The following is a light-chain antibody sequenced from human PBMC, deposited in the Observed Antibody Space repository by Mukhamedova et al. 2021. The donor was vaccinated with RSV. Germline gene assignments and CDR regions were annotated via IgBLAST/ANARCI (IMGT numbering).Light chain of an antibody. CDR2: AAS. V-gene: IGKV1-39*01. Sequence: WYQRRVHGKAPNLLIYAASSLQTGVPSGFSGSGSGTDFTLTISSLQPEDFAAYYCQQTYNTPYSFGQGTKLEIK. J-gene: IGKJ2*03. CDR3: QQTYNTPYS.